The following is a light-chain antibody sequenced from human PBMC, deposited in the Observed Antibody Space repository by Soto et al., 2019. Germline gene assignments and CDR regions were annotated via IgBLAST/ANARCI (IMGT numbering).Light chain of an antibody. J-gene: IGKJ3*01. V-gene: IGKV3-15*01. Sequence: EIVRTQSPATLSVSPGERATLSCRASQSVSSNLSWYQQKPGQAPRLLIYGASTRATGIPARFSGSGAGTEFTLTISSLQSEDFAVYYCQQYKTWPPFTFGPGTTVPIK. CDR1: QSVSSN. CDR3: QQYKTWPPFT. CDR2: GAS.